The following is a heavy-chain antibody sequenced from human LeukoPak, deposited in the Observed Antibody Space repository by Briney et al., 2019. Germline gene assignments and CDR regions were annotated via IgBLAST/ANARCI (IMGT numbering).Heavy chain of an antibody. CDR3: AREGYCSSTSCFYYYYYMDV. Sequence: PGGSLRLSCAASGFTFSDYYMSWIRQAPGKGLEWVSYISSSGSTIYYADSVKGRFTISRDNAKNSLYLQMNSLRAEDTAVYYCAREGYCSSTSCFYYYYYMDVWGKGTTVTVSS. CDR1: GFTFSDYY. D-gene: IGHD2-2*01. V-gene: IGHV3-11*01. CDR2: ISSSGSTI. J-gene: IGHJ6*03.